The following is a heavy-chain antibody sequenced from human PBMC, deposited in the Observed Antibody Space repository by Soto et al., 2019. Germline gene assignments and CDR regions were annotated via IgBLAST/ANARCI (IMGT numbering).Heavy chain of an antibody. CDR1: GFTLGTYG. J-gene: IGHJ4*02. V-gene: IGHV3-30*18. CDR3: AKDLGRGTQLYPAFDY. CDR2: ISYDGSEK. Sequence: QVQLVESGGGVVQPGRSLRLPCAVSGFTLGTYGMHWVRQAPGKGLEWVAVISYDGSEKYYADSVKGRFTISRDNSKNTLFLQMDSLRAEDTAVYYCAKDLGRGTQLYPAFDYWGQGTLVTVSS. D-gene: IGHD5-18*01.